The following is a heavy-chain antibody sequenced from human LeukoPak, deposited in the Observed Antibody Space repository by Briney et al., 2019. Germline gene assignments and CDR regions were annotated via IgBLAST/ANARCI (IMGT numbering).Heavy chain of an antibody. CDR3: AKGLIYYYYMDV. CDR1: GFTFSSYG. CDR2: ISYDGSNK. V-gene: IGHV3-30*18. Sequence: GGSLRLSCAASGFTFSSYGMHWVRQAPGKGLEWVAVISYDGSNKYYADSVKGRFTISRDNSKNSLYLQMNSLRAEDTAVYYCAKGLIYYYYMDVWGKGTTVTVSS. J-gene: IGHJ6*03. D-gene: IGHD2-8*01.